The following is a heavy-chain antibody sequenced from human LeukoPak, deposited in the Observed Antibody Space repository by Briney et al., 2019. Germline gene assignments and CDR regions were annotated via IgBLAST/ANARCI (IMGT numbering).Heavy chain of an antibody. Sequence: ASVKVSCKASGYSLTGFYLYWVRQAPGQGPQWMGWINPNSGDTNYAQKYEGRVSMTRDTSISTGYMELSGMSSDDTAVYYCARGVRRSAGKLHRSGNYYMDVWGKGTTVIVSS. CDR1: GYSLTGFY. CDR2: INPNSGDT. V-gene: IGHV1-2*02. CDR3: ARGVRRSAGKLHRSGNYYMDV. J-gene: IGHJ6*03. D-gene: IGHD1-1*01.